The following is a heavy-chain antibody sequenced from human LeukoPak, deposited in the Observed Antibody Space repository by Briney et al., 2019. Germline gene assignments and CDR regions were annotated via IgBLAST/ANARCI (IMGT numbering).Heavy chain of an antibody. CDR3: ARAQGYCSGVTCYSRWFDP. Sequence: SETLSLTCTVCGGSISSRHWNLIRQAPGTGLEWIGYIYHSGSSNYNPSLKSRATMSVDTSKNQFSLKLSSVTAADTAVYYSARAQGYCSGVTCYSRWFDPLGQGTLVTVSS. J-gene: IGHJ5*02. CDR2: IYHSGSS. CDR1: GGSISSRH. V-gene: IGHV4-59*11. D-gene: IGHD2-15*01.